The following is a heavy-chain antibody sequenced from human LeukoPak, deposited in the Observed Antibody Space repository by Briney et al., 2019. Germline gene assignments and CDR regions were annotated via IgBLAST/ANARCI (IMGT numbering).Heavy chain of an antibody. CDR3: ARPSGYQSYYYDSGGYVGGFDY. Sequence: SETLSLTCSVSDGSMKSYHWSWIRQPAGKGLEWIGRIYTSGSTDYNPSLMSRVTMSVDTPKNQFSLKLRSMTAADTAVYYCARPSGYQSYYYDSGGYVGGFDYWGQGTLVTVSS. CDR1: DGSMKSYH. J-gene: IGHJ4*02. D-gene: IGHD3-22*01. CDR2: IYTSGST. V-gene: IGHV4-4*07.